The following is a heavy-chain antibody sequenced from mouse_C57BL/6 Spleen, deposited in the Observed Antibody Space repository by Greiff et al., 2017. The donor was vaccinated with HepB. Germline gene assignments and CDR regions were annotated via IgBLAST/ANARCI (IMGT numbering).Heavy chain of an antibody. CDR2: IRLKSDNYAT. Sequence: EVNLVESGGGLVQPGGSMKLSCVASGFTFSNYWMNWVRQSPEKGLEWVAQIRLKSDNYATHYAESVKGRFTISRDDSKSSVYLQMNNLRAEDTGIYYCTLITTKVAYWGQGTLVTVSA. D-gene: IGHD1-1*01. CDR3: TLITTKVAY. V-gene: IGHV6-3*01. J-gene: IGHJ3*01. CDR1: GFTFSNYW.